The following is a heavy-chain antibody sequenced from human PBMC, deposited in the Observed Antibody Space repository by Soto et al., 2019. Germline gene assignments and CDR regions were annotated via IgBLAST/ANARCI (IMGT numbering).Heavy chain of an antibody. J-gene: IGHJ2*01. CDR2: IRRKSNDYAT. CDR1: GFSFRDSA. D-gene: IGHD3-10*01. CDR3: ASLPGVDGGTAGRDFDL. Sequence: EMQLVESGGNLVQPGGFLKLSCAASGFSFRDSAMHWVRQAPGKGLEWIGRIRRKSNDYATVYAASVRGRSTMSRDDSKNTAYLQMKNMRIEDTALYYCASLPGVDGGTAGRDFDLWGRGTLVTVSS. V-gene: IGHV3-73*02.